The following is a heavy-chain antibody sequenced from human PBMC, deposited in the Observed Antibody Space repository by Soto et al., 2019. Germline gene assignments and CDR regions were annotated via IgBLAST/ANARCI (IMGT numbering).Heavy chain of an antibody. CDR3: AREGEGGGYFDY. V-gene: IGHV1-69*01. J-gene: IGHJ4*02. CDR2: IIPIFGTA. D-gene: IGHD3-16*01. Sequence: QVQLVQSGAEVKKPGSSVKVSCKASGGTFSSYAISWVRQAPGQGLEWMGGIIPIFGTANYAQKLQGRVTITADESTSTAYMEMSSLRAEDAAVYYCAREGEGGGYFDYWGQGTLVTVSS. CDR1: GGTFSSYA.